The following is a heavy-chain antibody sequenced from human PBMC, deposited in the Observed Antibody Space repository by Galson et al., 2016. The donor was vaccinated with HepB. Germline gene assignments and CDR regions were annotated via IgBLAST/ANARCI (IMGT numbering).Heavy chain of an antibody. CDR3: AKERPALAQENYYGMDV. Sequence: SLRLSCAASGFSFSSFAMSWVRQAPGKGLEWVSAISGSGLGTHYADSVQGRFTISRDNSKNALYLQMNSLRPEDTAVYYCAKERPALAQENYYGMDVWGKGTTVTVSS. J-gene: IGHJ6*04. D-gene: IGHD2-2*01. CDR2: ISGSGLGT. V-gene: IGHV3-23*01. CDR1: GFSFSSFA.